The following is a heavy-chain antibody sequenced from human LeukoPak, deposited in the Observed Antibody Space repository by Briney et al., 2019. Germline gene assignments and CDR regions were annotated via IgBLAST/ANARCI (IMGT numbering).Heavy chain of an antibody. J-gene: IGHJ4*02. D-gene: IGHD2-8*01. CDR1: GFTFSSHW. V-gene: IGHV3-7*03. CDR2: IKEDGSER. CDR3: ARDLGYCTNGACHTRFDY. Sequence: PGGSLRLSCAGSGFTFSSHWIGWVRQAPGKGLEWVASIKEDGSERQYVDSVKGRFSISRDNTKGSLFLQLNSLRAEDTAVYYCARDLGYCTNGACHTRFDYWGQGTLVTVSS.